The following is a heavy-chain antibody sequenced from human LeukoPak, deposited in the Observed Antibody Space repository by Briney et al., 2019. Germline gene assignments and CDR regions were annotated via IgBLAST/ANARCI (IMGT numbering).Heavy chain of an antibody. D-gene: IGHD6-6*01. CDR3: ARGSVWAIAARHYWFDP. J-gene: IGHJ5*02. CDR2: IIPIFGTA. V-gene: IGHV1-69*13. CDR1: GGTFSSYA. Sequence: ASVKVSCKASGGTFSSYAISWVRQAPGQGLEWMGGIIPIFGTANYAQKFQGRVTITADESTSTAYMELSSLRSEDTAVYCCARGSVWAIAARHYWFDPWGQGTLVTVSS.